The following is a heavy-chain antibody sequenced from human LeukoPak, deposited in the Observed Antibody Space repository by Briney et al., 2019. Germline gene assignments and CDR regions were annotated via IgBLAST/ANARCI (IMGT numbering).Heavy chain of an antibody. J-gene: IGHJ4*02. V-gene: IGHV4-59*08. CDR2: IYYSGTT. D-gene: IGHD6-13*01. Sequence: PSETLSLTCTVSGGSISSYYWSWIRQPPGKGLEWIGYIYYSGTTNYNPSLKSRVTISVDTSKNQFSLKLSSVTAADTAVYYCASTSSSSGWYSVRYWGQGTLVTVSS. CDR3: ASTSSSSGWYSVRY. CDR1: GGSISSYY.